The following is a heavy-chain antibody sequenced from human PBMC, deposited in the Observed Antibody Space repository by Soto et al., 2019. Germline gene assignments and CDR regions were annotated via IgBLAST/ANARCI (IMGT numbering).Heavy chain of an antibody. J-gene: IGHJ4*02. CDR1: GGTFSSYA. CDR2: IIPIFGTA. CDR3: ARKNQYGSGSYFDY. Sequence: ASLKVSCKASGGTFSSYAISWVRQAPGQGLEWMGGIIPIFGTANYAQKFQGRVTITADESTSTAYMELSSLRSEDTAVYYCARKNQYGSGSYFDYWGQGTLVTVSS. D-gene: IGHD3-10*01. V-gene: IGHV1-69*13.